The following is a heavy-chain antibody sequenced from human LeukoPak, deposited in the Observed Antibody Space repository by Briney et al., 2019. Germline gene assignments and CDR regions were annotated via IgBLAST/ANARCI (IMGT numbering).Heavy chain of an antibody. Sequence: GESLKISCRGSGYSFTSYWIGWVRQMPGKGLEWMGTIYPGDSDTRYSPSFQGQVTISADRSISTAYLQWSSLKASDTAMYYCARSPGRAASDYWGQGTLVTVSS. J-gene: IGHJ4*02. V-gene: IGHV5-51*01. CDR3: ARSPGRAASDY. CDR2: IYPGDSDT. D-gene: IGHD5-18*01. CDR1: GYSFTSYW.